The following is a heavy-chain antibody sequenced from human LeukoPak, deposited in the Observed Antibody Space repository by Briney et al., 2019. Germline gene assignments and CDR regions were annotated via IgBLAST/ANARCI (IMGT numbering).Heavy chain of an antibody. CDR1: GGSISSYY. V-gene: IGHV4-59*01. CDR2: IDYSGST. Sequence: SETLSLTCTVSGGSISSYYWSWIRQPPGKGLEWVGYIDYSGSTNYNPSLKSRVTISVDTSKNQFSLKLSSVTAADTAVYYCARVMDTAMPYDAFDIWGQGTMVTVSS. D-gene: IGHD5-18*01. CDR3: ARVMDTAMPYDAFDI. J-gene: IGHJ3*02.